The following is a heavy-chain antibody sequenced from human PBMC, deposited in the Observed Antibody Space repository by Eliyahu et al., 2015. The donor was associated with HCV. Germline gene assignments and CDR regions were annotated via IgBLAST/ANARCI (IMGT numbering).Heavy chain of an antibody. J-gene: IGHJ4*02. Sequence: SSNYMSWVRQAPGKGLEWVSVIYSGGSTYYADPVKGRFTISRDNSKNTLYLQMNSLRAEDTAVYYCARGHRIAVADKTYYFDYWGQGTLVTVSS. CDR3: ARGHRIAVADKTYYFDY. V-gene: IGHV3-53*01. CDR1: SSNY. CDR2: IYSGGST. D-gene: IGHD6-19*01.